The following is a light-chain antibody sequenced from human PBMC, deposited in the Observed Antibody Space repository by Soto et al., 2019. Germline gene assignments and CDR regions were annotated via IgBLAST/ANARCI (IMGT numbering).Light chain of an antibody. Sequence: EIVLTQSPGTLSLSPGERATLSCRASQSVSSSYLAWYQQKPGQAPRLLIYGASSRATGIPDRFSGSGSGTDFTLTISRLEPEDFAVYYCQQYGSSPLFEVWTCGQGTKVEIK. J-gene: IGKJ1*01. CDR3: QQYGSSPLFEVWT. CDR1: QSVSSSY. V-gene: IGKV3-20*01. CDR2: GAS.